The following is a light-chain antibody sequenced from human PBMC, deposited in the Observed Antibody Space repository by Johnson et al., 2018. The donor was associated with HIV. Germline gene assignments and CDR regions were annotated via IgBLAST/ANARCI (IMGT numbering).Light chain of an antibody. CDR2: ENN. Sequence: QSVLTQPPSVSAAPGQKVTISCSGSSSNIGKNYVSWYQQLPGTAPKLLIYENNKRPSGIPDRFSGSTSGTSATLGINGLQTWDEADYYCGTWDSSLSSYVFGTGTKVTVL. CDR3: GTWDSSLSSYV. V-gene: IGLV1-51*02. J-gene: IGLJ1*01. CDR1: SSNIGKNY.